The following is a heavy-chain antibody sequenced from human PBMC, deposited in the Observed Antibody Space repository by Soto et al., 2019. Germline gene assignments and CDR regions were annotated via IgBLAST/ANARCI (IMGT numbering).Heavy chain of an antibody. V-gene: IGHV4-30-4*01. D-gene: IGHD1-26*01. J-gene: IGHJ6*02. Sequence: SETLSLTCTVSGGSISSGDHYWSWIRQPPGKGLEWIGYIYYSGSTYYNPSLKSRVTISVDKSKNQFSLKLSSVTAADTAVYYCARVSGSYYYGMDVWGQGTTVTVSS. CDR3: ARVSGSYYYGMDV. CDR2: IYYSGST. CDR1: GGSISSGDHY.